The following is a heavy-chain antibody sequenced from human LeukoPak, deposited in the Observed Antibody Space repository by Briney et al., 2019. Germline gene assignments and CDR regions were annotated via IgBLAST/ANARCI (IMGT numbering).Heavy chain of an antibody. Sequence: SETLSLTCTVSGGSISSYYWSWIRQPPGKGLEWIGYIYYSGSTNYNPSLKSRVTISVDTSKKQFSLKLRSVTAADTAAYYCARVSGYDWESFYDYWGQGTLVTVSS. J-gene: IGHJ4*02. D-gene: IGHD5-12*01. CDR1: GGSISSYY. CDR2: IYYSGST. CDR3: ARVSGYDWESFYDY. V-gene: IGHV4-59*01.